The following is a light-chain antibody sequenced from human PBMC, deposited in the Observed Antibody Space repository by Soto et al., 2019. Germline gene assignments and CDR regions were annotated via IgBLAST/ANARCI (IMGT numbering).Light chain of an antibody. J-gene: IGLJ1*01. CDR2: DVS. Sequence: QSALTQPASVSGSPGQSITIYCTGTSSDVGGYNSVSWYQQHPGKAPKLMIYDVSNRPSGVSNRFSGSKSGNTASLTISGLQAEDEGDYYCSSYPRSSFYVFVTVTKLTVL. V-gene: IGLV2-14*01. CDR3: SSYPRSSFYV. CDR1: SSDVGGYNS.